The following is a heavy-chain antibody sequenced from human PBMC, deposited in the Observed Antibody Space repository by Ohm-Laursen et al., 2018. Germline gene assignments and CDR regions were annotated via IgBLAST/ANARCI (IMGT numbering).Heavy chain of an antibody. CDR1: GFTFSDFY. V-gene: IGHV3-7*01. J-gene: IGHJ4*02. Sequence: SLRLSCAASGFTFSDFYMSWVRQAPGKGLEWVANIKQDGSEKRYVDSVKGRFTISRDDAKNSLYLQMNSLRAEDTAVYYCARPLDCWGQGTLVTVSS. CDR3: ARPLDC. CDR2: IKQDGSEK.